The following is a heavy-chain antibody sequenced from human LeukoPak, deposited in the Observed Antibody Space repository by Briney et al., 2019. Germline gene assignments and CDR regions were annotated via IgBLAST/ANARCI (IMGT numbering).Heavy chain of an antibody. Sequence: PSETLSLTCTVSGGSISSSSYYWGWIRQPPGKGLEWIGSIYYSGSTYYNPSLKSRVTISVDTSKNQFSLKLSSVTAADTAVYYCARVQKKYHDYGDLDYWGQGPLVTVSS. V-gene: IGHV4-39*07. CDR2: IYYSGST. D-gene: IGHD4-17*01. J-gene: IGHJ4*02. CDR3: ARVQKKYHDYGDLDY. CDR1: GGSISSSSYY.